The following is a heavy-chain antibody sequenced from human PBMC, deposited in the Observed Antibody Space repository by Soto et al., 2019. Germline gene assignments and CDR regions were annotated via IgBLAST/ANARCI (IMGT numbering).Heavy chain of an antibody. CDR1: GYTFTSYG. CDR2: ISAYNGNT. CDR3: ARDRPNYYGSGPIDY. D-gene: IGHD3-10*01. V-gene: IGHV1-18*01. J-gene: IGHJ4*02. Sequence: QVQLVQSGAEVKKPGASVKVSCKASGYTFTSYGISWVRQAPGQGLEWMGWISAYNGNTNYAQKLQGRVTMTTDTSTSTDYMELRRLRSDDTAVYYCARDRPNYYGSGPIDYWGQGTLVTVSS.